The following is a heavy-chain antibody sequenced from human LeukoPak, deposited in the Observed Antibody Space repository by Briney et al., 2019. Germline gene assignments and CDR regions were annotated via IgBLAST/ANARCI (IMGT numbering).Heavy chain of an antibody. J-gene: IGHJ4*02. CDR2: IYYSGYT. V-gene: IGHV4-59*08. D-gene: IGHD2/OR15-2a*01. CDR1: GGSIRSYY. Sequence: SETLSLTCTVSGGSIRSYYWSWIRQPPGKGLEWIGYIYYSGYTNYNPSLKSRVTISVDTSKNQFSLKVSSVTAADTAVYYCARHRAVSILPDFDYWGQGTLVTVSS. CDR3: ARHRAVSILPDFDY.